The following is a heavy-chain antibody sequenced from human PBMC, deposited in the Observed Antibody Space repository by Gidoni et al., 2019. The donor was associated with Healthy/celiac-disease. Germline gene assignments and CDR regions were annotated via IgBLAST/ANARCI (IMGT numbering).Heavy chain of an antibody. D-gene: IGHD3-22*01. V-gene: IGHV3-23*01. CDR3: AKYDSSGHDAFDI. Sequence: EVQLLESGGGLVQPGGSLRLSCAASGFPFSSYAMSWVRPAPGKGLEWVSAISGSGGSTYYADSVKGRFTISRDNSKNTLYLQMNSLRAEDTAVYYCAKYDSSGHDAFDIWGQGTMVTVSS. CDR2: ISGSGGST. J-gene: IGHJ3*02. CDR1: GFPFSSYA.